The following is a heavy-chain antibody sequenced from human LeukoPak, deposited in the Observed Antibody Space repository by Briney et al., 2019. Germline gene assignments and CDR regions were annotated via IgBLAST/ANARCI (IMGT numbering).Heavy chain of an antibody. CDR2: IYYSGST. D-gene: IGHD2-15*01. J-gene: IGHJ3*02. Sequence: PSETLSLTCTVSGGSISSYYWSWIRQPPGKGLEWIGYIYYSGSTNYNPSLKSRVTISVDTSKNQFSLKLSSVTAADTAVYYCARPNCSGGSCYSGIAFDIWGQGTMVTVSS. CDR3: ARPNCSGGSCYSGIAFDI. CDR1: GGSISSYY. V-gene: IGHV4-59*01.